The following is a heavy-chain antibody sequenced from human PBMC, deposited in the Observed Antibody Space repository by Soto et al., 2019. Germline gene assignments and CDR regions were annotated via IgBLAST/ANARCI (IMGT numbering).Heavy chain of an antibody. CDR1: GCSISSGGYS. CDR2: IYHSGST. Sequence: QLQLQESGSGLVKPSQTLSLTCAVSGCSISSGGYSWSWIRQPPGKGLEWIGYIYHSGSTYYNPSLTSRVTISVDRSKNQFSLKLSSVTAADTAVYYCASYGGNSPFDYWGQGTMVTVSS. V-gene: IGHV4-30-2*01. D-gene: IGHD4-17*01. CDR3: ASYGGNSPFDY. J-gene: IGHJ4*02.